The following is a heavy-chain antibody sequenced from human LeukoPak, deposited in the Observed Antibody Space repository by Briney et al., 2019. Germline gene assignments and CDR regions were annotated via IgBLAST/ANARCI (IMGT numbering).Heavy chain of an antibody. CDR2: INTNNVNR. J-gene: IGHJ4*02. CDR3: ARAGQLDY. D-gene: IGHD1-1*01. Sequence: ASVTVSCQSSGYTFTSYGIHWVRQAPGQGLEWMGWINTNNVNRNYAQKLQGRVTMTTDTSTNTAYMELMSLTSDDTAVYYCARAGQLDYWGQGTLVTVSS. V-gene: IGHV1-18*01. CDR1: GYTFTSYG.